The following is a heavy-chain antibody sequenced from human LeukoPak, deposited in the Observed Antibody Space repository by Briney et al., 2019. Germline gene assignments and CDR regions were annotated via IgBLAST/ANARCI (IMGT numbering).Heavy chain of an antibody. CDR1: GGSISSYY. Sequence: PSETLSLTCAVYGGSISSYYWSWIRQPAGKGLEWIGRIYTSGSTNYNPSLKSRVTMSVDTSKNQFSLKLSSVTAADTAVYYCARAYCTNGVCSAYYFDYWGQGTLVTVSS. CDR3: ARAYCTNGVCSAYYFDY. V-gene: IGHV4-59*10. D-gene: IGHD2-8*01. CDR2: IYTSGST. J-gene: IGHJ4*02.